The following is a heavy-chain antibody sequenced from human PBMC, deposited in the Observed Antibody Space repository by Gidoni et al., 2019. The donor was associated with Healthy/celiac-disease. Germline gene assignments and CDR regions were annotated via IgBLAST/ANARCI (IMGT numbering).Heavy chain of an antibody. J-gene: IGHJ4*02. Sequence: EVQLVEPGGGLIQPGGSLRLSCAASGFTVSSNYMSWVRQAPGKGLEWVSVIYSGGSTYYADSVKGRFTSSRDNSKNTLYLQMNSLRAEDTAVYYCAGETNYYDSSGYSFGYWGQGTLVTVSS. D-gene: IGHD3-22*01. CDR2: IYSGGST. CDR3: AGETNYYDSSGYSFGY. CDR1: GFTVSSNY. V-gene: IGHV3-53*01.